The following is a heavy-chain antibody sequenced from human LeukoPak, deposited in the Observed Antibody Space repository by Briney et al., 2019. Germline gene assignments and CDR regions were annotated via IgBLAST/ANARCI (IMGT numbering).Heavy chain of an antibody. Sequence: GGSLRLSCAASGFTFSGNWMTWVRQAPGKGLEWVANIKQDGSEEYYVISVKGRFTISRDNAKNSLYLHMSSLRAEDTAVYYCARHDNWNFPYWGQGTLVTVSS. D-gene: IGHD1-7*01. J-gene: IGHJ4*02. V-gene: IGHV3-7*01. CDR3: ARHDNWNFPY. CDR1: GFTFSGNW. CDR2: IKQDGSEE.